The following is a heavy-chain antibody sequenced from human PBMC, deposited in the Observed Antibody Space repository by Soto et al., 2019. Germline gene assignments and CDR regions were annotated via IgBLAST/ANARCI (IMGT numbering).Heavy chain of an antibody. CDR1: GGTFSNDGVSYG. CDR3: ARGLRSYYYDSSGNYRPDAFDI. CDR2: IIPVFGTA. J-gene: IGHJ3*02. Sequence: ASVKVSCKASGGTFSNDGVSYGVVWVRQAPGQGLEWMGGIIPVFGTANYAEKFQGRVTITADESTSTAYMELSSMKSEDTAVYYCARGLRSYYYDSSGNYRPDAFDIWGQGTMVTVSS. V-gene: IGHV1-69*13. D-gene: IGHD3-22*01.